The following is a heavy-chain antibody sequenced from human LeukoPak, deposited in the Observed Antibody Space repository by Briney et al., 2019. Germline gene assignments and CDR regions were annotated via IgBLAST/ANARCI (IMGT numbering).Heavy chain of an antibody. J-gene: IGHJ6*02. CDR3: ARREFWPSYGMDV. V-gene: IGHV1-8*01. CDR2: RNPNSGNT. CDR1: GYTFTRYD. Sequence: GASVKVSCKASGYTFTRYDINWVRQATGQGLEWMGWRNPNSGNTGYAQKFQGRVTMTRNTSISTAYMELSSLRSDDTAVYYCARREFWPSYGMDVWGQGTTVTVSS. D-gene: IGHD3-10*01.